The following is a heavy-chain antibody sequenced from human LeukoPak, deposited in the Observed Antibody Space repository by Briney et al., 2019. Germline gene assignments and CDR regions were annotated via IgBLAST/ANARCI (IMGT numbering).Heavy chain of an antibody. D-gene: IGHD3-22*01. CDR1: GFTFNHAW. V-gene: IGHV3-15*01. CDR3: TTIGSSRYYYYFDY. Sequence: GGSLRLSCAASGFTFNHAWMSWVRQAPGKGLEWVGRIKSKTGGATTEYAAPVKGRFTISRDDSKNTLYLQMNSLKTEDTALYYCTTIGSSRYYYYFDYWGQGSLVTVSS. J-gene: IGHJ4*02. CDR2: IKSKTGGATT.